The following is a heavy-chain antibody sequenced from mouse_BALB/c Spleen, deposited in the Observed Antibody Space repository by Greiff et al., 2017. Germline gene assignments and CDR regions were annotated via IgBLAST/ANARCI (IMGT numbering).Heavy chain of an antibody. D-gene: IGHD2-1*01. CDR1: GYSITSDYA. CDR2: ISYSGST. Sequence: EVQLQESGPGLVKPSQSLSLTCTVTGYSITSDYAWNWIRQFPGNKLEWMGYISYSGSTSYNPSLKSRISITRDTSKNQFFLQLNSVTTEDTATYYCALYGNYAWFAYWGQGTLVTVSA. V-gene: IGHV3-2*02. J-gene: IGHJ3*01. CDR3: ALYGNYAWFAY.